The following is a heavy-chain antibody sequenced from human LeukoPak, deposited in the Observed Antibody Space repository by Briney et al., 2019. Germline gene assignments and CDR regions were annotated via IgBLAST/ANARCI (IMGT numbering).Heavy chain of an antibody. CDR2: IIPIFGTA. V-gene: IGHV1-69*06. CDR1: GGTFSSYA. Sequence: SVKVSCKASGGTFSSYAISWVRQAPGQGLEWMGGIIPIFGTANYAQKFQGRVTITADKSTSTAYMELNSLRAEDTAVYYCAREDYGDMWSYMDVWGKGTTVTVSS. D-gene: IGHD4-17*01. J-gene: IGHJ6*03. CDR3: AREDYGDMWSYMDV.